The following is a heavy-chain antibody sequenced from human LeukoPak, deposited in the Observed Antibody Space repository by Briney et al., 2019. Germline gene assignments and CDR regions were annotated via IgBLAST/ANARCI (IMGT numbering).Heavy chain of an antibody. CDR1: GGSISSGSYY. CDR2: IYTSGST. J-gene: IGHJ6*03. V-gene: IGHV4-61*02. CDR3: ASTIFGVVPKGYYYYYMDV. Sequence: ASQTLSLTCTVSGGSISSGSYYWSWIRQPAGKGLEWIGRIYTSGSTNYNPSLKSRVTISVDTSKNQFSLKLSSVTAADTAVYYCASTIFGVVPKGYYYYYMDVWGKGTTVTVSS. D-gene: IGHD3-3*01.